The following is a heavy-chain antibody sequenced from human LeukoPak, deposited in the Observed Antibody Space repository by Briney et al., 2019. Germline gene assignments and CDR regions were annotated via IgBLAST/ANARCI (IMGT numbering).Heavy chain of an antibody. CDR2: INHSGST. CDR3: TRGNPETVFDY. D-gene: IGHD2-21*02. Sequence: PSETLSLTCTVYGGSFSGYCWSWIRQPPGKELEWVGEINHSGSTNYNPSLKSRVTISVDTSKNQFSLKLTSVTAADTAVYYCTRGNPETVFDYWGQGTLVTVSS. CDR1: GGSFSGYC. J-gene: IGHJ4*02. V-gene: IGHV4-34*01.